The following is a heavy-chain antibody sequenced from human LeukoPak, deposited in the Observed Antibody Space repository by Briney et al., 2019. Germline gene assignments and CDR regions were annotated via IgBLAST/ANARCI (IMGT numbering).Heavy chain of an antibody. Sequence: SEPLSLTCSVSGGSISSYYWSWIRQSPGKGREGLGYIYYWWTTNYNTSLKSRVTISVDTSKNQFSLKLSAVTAADTAVYYCAREDPQTTVPEGMEVWGQGTTVTVSS. CDR1: GGSISSYY. V-gene: IGHV4-59*01. D-gene: IGHD4-17*01. J-gene: IGHJ6*02. CDR2: IYYWWTT. CDR3: AREDPQTTVPEGMEV.